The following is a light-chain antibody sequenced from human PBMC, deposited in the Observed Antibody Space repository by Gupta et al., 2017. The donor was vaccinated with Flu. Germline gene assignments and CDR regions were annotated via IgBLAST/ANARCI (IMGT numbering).Light chain of an antibody. CDR2: EVS. CDR3: ASYAGSNSWV. CDR1: SSDVGGFNY. J-gene: IGLJ2*01. Sequence: QSALTQPPSASGSPGQSVTISCTGTSSDVGGFNYVSWYQQHPGKAPKLMIYEVSKRLSGVPDRCSGSKSGNTASLTVSVLQADDEADFYCASYAGSNSWVFGGGTKLTVL. V-gene: IGLV2-8*01.